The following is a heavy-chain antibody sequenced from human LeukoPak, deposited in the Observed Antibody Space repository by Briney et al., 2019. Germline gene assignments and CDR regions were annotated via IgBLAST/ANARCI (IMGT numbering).Heavy chain of an antibody. D-gene: IGHD1-1*01. J-gene: IGHJ5*02. CDR2: ISGSDGST. CDR1: GFTFSSYA. CDR3: AKWQLYRFDP. Sequence: GGSLRLSRAVSGFTFSSYAMSWVRQAPGKGLEWVSAISGSDGSTYYADSVKGRFTISRDNSKNTLYLQMNSLRAEDTAVYYCAKWQLYRFDPWGQGTLVTVSS. V-gene: IGHV3-23*01.